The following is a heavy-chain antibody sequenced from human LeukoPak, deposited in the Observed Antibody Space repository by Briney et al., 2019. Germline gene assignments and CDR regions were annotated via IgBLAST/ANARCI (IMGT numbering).Heavy chain of an antibody. J-gene: IGHJ4*02. CDR2: ISYDGNSK. V-gene: IGHV3-30-3*01. D-gene: IGHD5-18*01. CDR3: ARPRGGRQLWLHFDY. CDR1: GFSFSTYW. Sequence: GGSLRLSCAASGFSFSTYWMSWVRQAPGKGLEWVAVISYDGNSKYYAASVKGRFTISRDNSINTLYLQINSLRPEDTAVYYCARPRGGRQLWLHFDYWGQGTLVTVSS.